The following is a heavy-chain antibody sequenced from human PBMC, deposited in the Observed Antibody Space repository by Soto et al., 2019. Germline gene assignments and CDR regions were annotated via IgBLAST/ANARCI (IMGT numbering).Heavy chain of an antibody. J-gene: IGHJ1*01. D-gene: IGHD3-22*01. CDR2: ISVDGGST. V-gene: IGHV3-30*14. Sequence: QVQLVESGGGVVQPGRSLRLSCIASGFTFSTYVMHWVRQAPGEGLEWVAGISVDGGSTHYTDSVKGRFTISRDNAKNTVYLQMDSLTVEETTVYYCAREDESSGHAGTFKHGGQGTLVTVSS. CDR3: AREDESSGHAGTFKH. CDR1: GFTFSTYV.